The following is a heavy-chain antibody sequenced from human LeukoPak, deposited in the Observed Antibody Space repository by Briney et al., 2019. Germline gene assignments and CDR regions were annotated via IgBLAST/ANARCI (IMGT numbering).Heavy chain of an antibody. Sequence: ASAKVSCKASGYTFTSYDINWVRQATGQGLEWMGWMNPNNGNTGYAQKFQGRVTITRNTSISTAYMELSSLRSEDTAVYYCATTYYDFWSGYYNWFDPWGQGTLVTVSS. CDR2: MNPNNGNT. J-gene: IGHJ5*02. V-gene: IGHV1-8*03. CDR3: ATTYYDFWSGYYNWFDP. CDR1: GYTFTSYD. D-gene: IGHD3-3*01.